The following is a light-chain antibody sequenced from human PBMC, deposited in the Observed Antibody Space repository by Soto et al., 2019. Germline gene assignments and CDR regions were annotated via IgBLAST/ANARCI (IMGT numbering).Light chain of an antibody. CDR2: DVS. J-gene: IGLJ1*01. V-gene: IGLV2-14*01. Sequence: QSALTQPASVSGSPGQSITISCTGTNSDVGGYNFVSWCQQHPGTAPKLMIYDVSNRPSGVSNRFSGSKSGNTASLNISGLQAEDEADYYCSSYTSSSIPYVFGIGTKLTVL. CDR3: SSYTSSSIPYV. CDR1: NSDVGGYNF.